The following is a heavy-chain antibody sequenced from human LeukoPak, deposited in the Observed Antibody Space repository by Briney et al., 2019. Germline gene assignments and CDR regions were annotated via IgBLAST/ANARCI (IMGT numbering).Heavy chain of an antibody. Sequence: PSETLSLNCTVSGGSISSGTYHWGWVRQPPGKGLEWIGNIHYSGSTYYNPSLKSPVTISVDTSKNQSSLQLSSVTAADTAVYYCAGRVGASIWTGMHFWGQGTLVTVSS. V-gene: IGHV4-39*01. CDR2: IHYSGST. CDR1: GGSISSGTYH. J-gene: IGHJ4*02. D-gene: IGHD1-26*01. CDR3: AGRVGASIWTGMHF.